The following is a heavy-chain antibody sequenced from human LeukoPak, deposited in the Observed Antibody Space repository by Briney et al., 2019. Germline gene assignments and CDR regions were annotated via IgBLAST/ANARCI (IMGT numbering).Heavy chain of an antibody. CDR1: GFTFSSYS. Sequence: PGGSLRLSCAASGFTFSSYSMNWVRQAPGKGLEWVSSISSSSSYIYYADSVKGRFTISRDNSKNTLYLQMNSLRAEDTAVYYCAKYYYDSSGYQAFDYWGQGTLVTVSS. V-gene: IGHV3-21*04. CDR3: AKYYYDSSGYQAFDY. CDR2: ISSSSSYI. D-gene: IGHD3-22*01. J-gene: IGHJ4*02.